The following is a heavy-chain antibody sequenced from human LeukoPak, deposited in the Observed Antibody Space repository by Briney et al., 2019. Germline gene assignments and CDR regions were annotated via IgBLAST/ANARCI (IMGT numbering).Heavy chain of an antibody. D-gene: IGHD1-26*01. CDR2: IYTGGST. V-gene: IGHV3-53*01. CDR1: GFTVSSNY. Sequence: GGSLRLSCAASGFTVSSNYMSWARQAPGKGLEWVSVIYTGGSTYYADSVKGRFTISRDNSKNTLYLQMSSLRAEDTAVYYCARFSSGSFDYWGQGTLVTVSS. CDR3: ARFSSGSFDY. J-gene: IGHJ4*02.